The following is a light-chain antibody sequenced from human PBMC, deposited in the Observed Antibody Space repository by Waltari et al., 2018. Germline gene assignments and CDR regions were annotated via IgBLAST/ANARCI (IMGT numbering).Light chain of an antibody. Sequence: ASQSFTISSLTWCQHKLSQAPRLLIYGTSSKGTGMRDRFSGSGSGTDFTLTISRLGPEDFAVYYCEQYDGEVVTCGGGTKVEI. CDR3: EQYDGEVVT. J-gene: IGKJ4*01. V-gene: IGKV3-20*01. CDR2: GTS. CDR1: QSFTISS.